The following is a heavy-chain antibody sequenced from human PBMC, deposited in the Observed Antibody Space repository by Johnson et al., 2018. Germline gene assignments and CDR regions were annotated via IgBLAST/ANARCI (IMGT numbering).Heavy chain of an antibody. CDR3: ARVDAYYYDSSGYYSDYYYYMDV. CDR1: GFTFDDYA. CDR2: ISWNRGSI. V-gene: IGHV3-9*01. Sequence: VQLVQSGGGLVQPGRSLRLSCAASGFTFDDYAMHWVRQAPGKGLEWVSGISWNRGSIGSADSVKGRFTISRDNAKNSLYLQINSRRAEDTAVDYCARVDAYYYDSSGYYSDYYYYMDVWGKGSTVTVSS. D-gene: IGHD3-22*01. J-gene: IGHJ6*03.